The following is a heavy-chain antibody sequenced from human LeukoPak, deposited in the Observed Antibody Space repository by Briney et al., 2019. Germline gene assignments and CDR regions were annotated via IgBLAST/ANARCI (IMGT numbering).Heavy chain of an antibody. D-gene: IGHD3-22*01. V-gene: IGHV1-2*06. Sequence: ASVKVSCKASGYTFTGYYMHWVRQAPGQGLEWMGRIIPNSGGTNYAQKFQGRVTMTRDTSISTAYMELSRLRSDDTAVYYCARDRREVFYYDGSGYHDYWGQGTLVTVSS. J-gene: IGHJ4*02. CDR2: IIPNSGGT. CDR1: GYTFTGYY. CDR3: ARDRREVFYYDGSGYHDY.